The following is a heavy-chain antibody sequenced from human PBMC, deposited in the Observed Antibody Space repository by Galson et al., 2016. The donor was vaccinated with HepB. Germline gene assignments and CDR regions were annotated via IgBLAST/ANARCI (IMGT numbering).Heavy chain of an antibody. CDR3: ARDHGLDY. Sequence: SLRLSCAASGFTFSSYWMHWVRQAPGKGLLLVSRINTDGSITAYADSVQGRFTISRDNAKNTLYLQMNSLRVEDTAVYYCARDHGLDYWGQGTLVTVSS. CDR1: GFTFSSYW. V-gene: IGHV3-74*01. J-gene: IGHJ4*02. CDR2: INTDGSIT.